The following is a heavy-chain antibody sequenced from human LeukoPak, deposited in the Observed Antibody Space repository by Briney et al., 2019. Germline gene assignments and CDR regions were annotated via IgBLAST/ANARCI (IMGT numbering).Heavy chain of an antibody. V-gene: IGHV3-33*01. CDR1: GFTFSTYG. Sequence: PGGSLRLSCAASGFTFSTYGMHWVRQAPGKGLEWVAVIWYDGSNKYYADSVKGRFTISRDNSKNTLYLQTNSLRAEDTAVYYCARAVGPFDYWGQGTLVTVSS. CDR2: IWYDGSNK. J-gene: IGHJ4*02. CDR3: ARAVGPFDY.